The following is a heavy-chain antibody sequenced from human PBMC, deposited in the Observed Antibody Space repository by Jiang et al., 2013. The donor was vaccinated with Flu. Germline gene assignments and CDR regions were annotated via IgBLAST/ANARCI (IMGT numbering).Heavy chain of an antibody. CDR3: ARVRYYYDSSGPDDAFDI. D-gene: IGHD3-22*01. Sequence: SGAEVKKPGSSVKVSCKASGGTFSSYAISWVRQAPGQGLEWMGGIIPIFGIANYAQKFQGRVTITADESTSTAYMELSSLRSEDTAVYYCARVRYYYDSSGPDDAFDIWGQGTMVTVSS. CDR1: GGTFSSYA. V-gene: IGHV1-69*01. CDR2: IIPIFGIA. J-gene: IGHJ3*02.